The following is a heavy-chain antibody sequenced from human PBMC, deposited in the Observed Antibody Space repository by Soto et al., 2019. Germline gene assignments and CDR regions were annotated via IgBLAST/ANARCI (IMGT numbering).Heavy chain of an antibody. CDR2: IYYSGST. V-gene: IGHV4-31*03. D-gene: IGHD2-21*02. CDR3: ARNSVVVVTAIDY. Sequence: SETLSLTCTVSGGSISSGGYYWSWIRQHPGKGLEWIGYIYYSGSTYYNTSLKSRVTISVDTSKNQIYLKLNSVTAADTAVYYCARNSVVVVTAIDYWGQGTLVTVSS. J-gene: IGHJ4*02. CDR1: GGSISSGGYY.